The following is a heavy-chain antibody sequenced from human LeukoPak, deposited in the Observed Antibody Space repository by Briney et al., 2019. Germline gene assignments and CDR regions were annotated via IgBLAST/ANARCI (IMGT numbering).Heavy chain of an antibody. CDR3: ARRPFGVVTEFSIFEY. J-gene: IGHJ4*02. V-gene: IGHV3-23*01. Sequence: PGGSLRLSCAASVFTFSSYVMIWVRQAPGKGLEWVSAISSSGGSTQYTDSVKGRFAISRDNSKNTLYLQMNSLRAEDTAVYYCARRPFGVVTEFSIFEYWGQGTLVTVSS. CDR2: ISSSGGST. D-gene: IGHD3-3*01. CDR1: VFTFSSYV.